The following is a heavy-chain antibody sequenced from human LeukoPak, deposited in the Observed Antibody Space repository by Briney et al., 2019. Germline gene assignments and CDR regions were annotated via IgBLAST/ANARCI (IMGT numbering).Heavy chain of an antibody. CDR2: IYSGGST. CDR1: GFTVSSNY. Sequence: GGSLRLSCAASGFTVSSNYMSWVRQAPGKGLEWVSVIYSGGSTYYADSVKGRFTISRDNSKNTLYLQMNSLRAEDTAVYYCARDDYGDYVDYYYGMDVWGQGTTVTASS. CDR3: ARDDYGDYVDYYYGMDV. V-gene: IGHV3-66*01. J-gene: IGHJ6*02. D-gene: IGHD4-17*01.